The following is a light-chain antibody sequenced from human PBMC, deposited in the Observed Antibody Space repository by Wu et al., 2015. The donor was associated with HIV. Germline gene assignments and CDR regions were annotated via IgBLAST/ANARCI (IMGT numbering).Light chain of an antibody. Sequence: EVVMTQSPATLSVSPGQRVTLSCRASQSVSSNVAWYQQKPGQAPRLLIYGASTRASGFPARFSGSGSGTEFTLTISSLQSEDFAVYYCQQYNNWLTFGGGTRVDIK. CDR1: QSVSSN. CDR2: GAS. CDR3: QQYNNWLT. J-gene: IGKJ4*01. V-gene: IGKV3-15*01.